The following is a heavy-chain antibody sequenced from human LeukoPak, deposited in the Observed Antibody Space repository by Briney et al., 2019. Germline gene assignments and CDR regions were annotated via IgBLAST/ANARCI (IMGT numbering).Heavy chain of an antibody. D-gene: IGHD1-26*01. V-gene: IGHV4-34*01. CDR3: ARERREQLLPPYTRLVTYFDY. CDR1: GGSFSGYY. Sequence: SETLSLTCAVYGGSFSGYYWSWIRQPPGKGLEWIGSIYYSGSIYYNPSLKSRVTTSVDTSKNQLSLKLRSVTAADTAVYYCARERREQLLPPYTRLVTYFDYWGQGTLVTVSS. CDR2: IYYSGSI. J-gene: IGHJ4*02.